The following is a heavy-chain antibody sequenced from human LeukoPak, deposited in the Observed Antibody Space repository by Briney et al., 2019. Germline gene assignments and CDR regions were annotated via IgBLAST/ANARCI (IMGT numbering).Heavy chain of an antibody. Sequence: ASVKVSCKASGYTFTSYDINWVRQATGQGLEWMGWMNPNSGNTGYAQRFQGRVTMTRNTSISTAYMELSSLRSEDTAVYYCARGLGLYSSSWDPTNWFDPWGQGTLVTVSS. CDR3: ARGLGLYSSSWDPTNWFDP. CDR1: GYTFTSYD. D-gene: IGHD6-13*01. J-gene: IGHJ5*02. CDR2: MNPNSGNT. V-gene: IGHV1-8*01.